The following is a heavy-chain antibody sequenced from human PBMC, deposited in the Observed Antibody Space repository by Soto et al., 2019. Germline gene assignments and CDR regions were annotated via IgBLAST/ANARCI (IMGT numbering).Heavy chain of an antibody. V-gene: IGHV4-39*01. J-gene: IGHJ6*04. CDR3: ARLNGNCVSTTCHGDHGMEV. Sequence: QLQLQESGPGLVKPSETLSLTCTVSGGSVSSNSYSWGWVRQSPGKGLEWIGTIYSSDNTHYNPSLVRRSTISVDTYKHELSIGLSSVTAADTAVYYWARLNGNCVSTTCHGDHGMEVWGKGTRVTFPS. CDR1: GGSVSSNSYS. CDR2: IYSSDNT. D-gene: IGHD2-2*03.